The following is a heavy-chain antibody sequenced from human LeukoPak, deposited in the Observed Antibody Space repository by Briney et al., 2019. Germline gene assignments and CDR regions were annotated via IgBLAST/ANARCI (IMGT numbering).Heavy chain of an antibody. J-gene: IGHJ6*03. V-gene: IGHV4-59*12. D-gene: IGHD3-16*01. Sequence: SETLSLTCTVSGGSISSYYWSWIRQPPGKGLEWIGYIYYSGSTNYNPSLKSRVTISVDTSKNQFSLKLSSVTAADTAMYYCAREKIGTGTVLGKDYYYMDVWGKGTTVTVSS. CDR3: AREKIGTGTVLGKDYYYMDV. CDR1: GGSISSYY. CDR2: IYYSGST.